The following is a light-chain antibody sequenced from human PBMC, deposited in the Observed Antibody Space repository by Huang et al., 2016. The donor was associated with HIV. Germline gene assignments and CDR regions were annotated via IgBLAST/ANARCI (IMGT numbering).Light chain of an antibody. V-gene: IGKV1-NL1*01. CDR3: QQYYVAPMYT. Sequence: DIQMTQSPSSLSASVGDRVTITCRASHDISNSLAWYQQKLGKAPQLLVYDASKLESGVPARFSGWGSGTDYTLTINSLQPEDFATYYCQQYYVAPMYTFGQGTKLEIK. J-gene: IGKJ2*01. CDR1: HDISNS. CDR2: DAS.